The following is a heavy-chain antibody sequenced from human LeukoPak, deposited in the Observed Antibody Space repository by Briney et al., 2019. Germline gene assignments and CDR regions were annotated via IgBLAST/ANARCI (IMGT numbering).Heavy chain of an antibody. CDR1: GYTFTGYY. CDR3: ARDPSVTTSYYYYYYMDV. Sequence: ASVKVSCKASGYTFTGYYMHWVRRAPGQGLEWMGWINPNSGGTNYAQKFQGRVTMTRDTSISTAYMELSRLRSDDTAVYYCARDPSVTTSYYYYYYMDVWGKGTTVTISS. V-gene: IGHV1-2*02. CDR2: INPNSGGT. J-gene: IGHJ6*03. D-gene: IGHD4-17*01.